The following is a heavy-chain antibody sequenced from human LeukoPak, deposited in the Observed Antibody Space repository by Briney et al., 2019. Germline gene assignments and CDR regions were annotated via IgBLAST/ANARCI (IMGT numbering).Heavy chain of an antibody. V-gene: IGHV3-48*04. D-gene: IGHD3-10*02. J-gene: IGHJ6*04. CDR1: GFTFSSYS. CDR2: ISSSGSTI. CDR3: AEHGITMIGGV. Sequence: PGGSLRLSCAASGFTFSSYSMNWVRQAPGKGLEWVSYISSSGSTIYYADSVKGRFTISRDNAKNSLYLQMNSLRGEDTAVYYCAEHGITMIGGVWGKGTTVTISS.